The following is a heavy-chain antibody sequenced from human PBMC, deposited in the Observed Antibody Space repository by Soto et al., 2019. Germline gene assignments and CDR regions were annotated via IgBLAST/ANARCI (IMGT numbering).Heavy chain of an antibody. CDR1: GYTFTSYA. CDR3: ARVGYYGSGTSYNTDYFDY. Sequence: QVQLVQSGAEVKKPGASVKVSCKASGYTFTSYAMHWVRQAPGQRLEWMGWINAGNGNTKYSQKFQGRVTITRDTSASTAYMELSSMRSEDTAVYYCARVGYYGSGTSYNTDYFDYWGQGTLVTVSS. D-gene: IGHD3-10*01. V-gene: IGHV1-3*01. CDR2: INAGNGNT. J-gene: IGHJ4*02.